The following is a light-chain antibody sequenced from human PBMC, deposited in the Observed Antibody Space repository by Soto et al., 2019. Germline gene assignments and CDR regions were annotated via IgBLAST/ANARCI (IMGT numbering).Light chain of an antibody. CDR2: DAS. CDR3: QQKET. J-gene: IGKJ2*01. CDR1: QSVGRD. Sequence: IVLTQSPATLSLSPGERATLSCRASQSVGRDLAWYQQKPGQPPRLLIYDASNRATGIPVRFSGGGSGTDFTLTISSLESEDFAVYYCQQKETFGQGTKLELK. V-gene: IGKV3-11*01.